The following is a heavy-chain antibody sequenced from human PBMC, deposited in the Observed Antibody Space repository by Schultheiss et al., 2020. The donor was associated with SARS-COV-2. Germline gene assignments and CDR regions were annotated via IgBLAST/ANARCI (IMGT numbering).Heavy chain of an antibody. V-gene: IGHV4-59*12. CDR1: GFTFSSYA. D-gene: IGHD2-15*01. Sequence: GSLRLSCAASGFTFSSYAMSWVRQAPGKGLEWIGYIYYSGSTNYNPTLKSRVTISVDTSKNQFSLKLSSVTAADTAVYYCARLARYCSGGSCYSVVGYWGQGTLVTVSS. CDR2: IYYSGST. J-gene: IGHJ4*02. CDR3: ARLARYCSGGSCYSVVGY.